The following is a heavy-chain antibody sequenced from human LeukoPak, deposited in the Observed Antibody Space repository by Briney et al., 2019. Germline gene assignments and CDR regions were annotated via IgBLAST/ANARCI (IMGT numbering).Heavy chain of an antibody. J-gene: IGHJ4*02. CDR1: GFTFSNYW. CDR2: IKSDGTYT. V-gene: IGHV3-74*01. D-gene: IGHD5-18*01. CDR3: ARDSSYGYDY. Sequence: GGSLRLSCAASGFTFSNYWMHWVRQAPGRGLVWVSRIKSDGTYTTYADSVKGRFTISRDNAKNTLYLQMNSLRAEDTAVYYCARDSSYGYDYWGQGTLVTVSS.